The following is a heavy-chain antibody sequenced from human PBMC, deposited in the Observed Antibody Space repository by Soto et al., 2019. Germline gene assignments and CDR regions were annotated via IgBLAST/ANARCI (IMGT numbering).Heavy chain of an antibody. V-gene: IGHV3-48*03. D-gene: IGHD2-21*01. CDR1: GFTFSSYE. CDR2: ISSSGSTI. J-gene: IGHJ6*02. CDR3: ARYSPNLNYSYYYGMDV. Sequence: GGSLRLSCAASGFTFSSYEMNWARQAPGKGLEWVSYISSSGSTIYYADSVKGRFTISRDNAKNSLYLQMNSLRAEDTAVYYCARYSPNLNYSYYYGMDVWGQGTTVTVSS.